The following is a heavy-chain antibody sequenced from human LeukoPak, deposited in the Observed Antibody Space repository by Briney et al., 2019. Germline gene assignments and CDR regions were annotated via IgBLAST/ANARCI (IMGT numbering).Heavy chain of an antibody. CDR3: ARLELGGLRNFDL. J-gene: IGHJ2*01. V-gene: IGHV4-61*08. CDR2: MYYSGST. D-gene: IGHD3-16*01. Sequence: KPSETLSLTCTVSGGSVSSGAYYWSWIRQPPGKGLEWIGYMYYSGSTNYNPSLKSRVTISVDTSNNQFSLKLSSVTAADTAVYYCARLELGGLRNFDLWGRGTLVTVSS. CDR1: GGSVSSGAYY.